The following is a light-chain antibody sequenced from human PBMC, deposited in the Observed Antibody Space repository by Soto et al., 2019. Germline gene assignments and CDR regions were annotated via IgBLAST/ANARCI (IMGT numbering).Light chain of an antibody. Sequence: QSLLTQPPSASGTPGQRVTISCSGSFSNVGINTVNWYQQLPGTAPKLLSYSDNQRPSGVPDRFSGSKSGTSASLAISGLQSADAADYYCASWDDSLNGVVFGGGTKLTVL. V-gene: IGLV1-44*01. J-gene: IGLJ2*01. CDR3: ASWDDSLNGVV. CDR1: FSNVGINT. CDR2: SDN.